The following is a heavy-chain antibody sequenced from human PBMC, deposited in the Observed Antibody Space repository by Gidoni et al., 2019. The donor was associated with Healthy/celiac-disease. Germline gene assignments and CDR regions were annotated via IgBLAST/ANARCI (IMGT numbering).Heavy chain of an antibody. CDR3: ARGRIQLWLLRFDY. Sequence: QVQLQQWGAGLLKPSETLSLTCAVYGGSFSGYYWSWIRQPPGKGLEWIGEINHSGSTNYNPSLKSRVTISVDTSKNQFSLKLSSVTAADTAVYYCARGRIQLWLLRFDYWGQGTLVTVSS. D-gene: IGHD5-18*01. CDR1: GGSFSGYY. CDR2: INHSGST. J-gene: IGHJ4*02. V-gene: IGHV4-34*01.